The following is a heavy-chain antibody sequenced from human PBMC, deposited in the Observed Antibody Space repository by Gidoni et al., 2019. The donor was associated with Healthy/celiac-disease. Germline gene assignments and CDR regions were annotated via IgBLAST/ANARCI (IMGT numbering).Heavy chain of an antibody. CDR3: TRVGVFGVVIPPDY. D-gene: IGHD3-3*01. CDR1: GFTFGDYA. Sequence: EVQLVESGGGLVQPGRSLRLSCPASGFTFGDYAMSWVRQAPGKGLEWVGFIRSKAYGGTTEYAASVKGRFTISRDDSKSIAYLQMNSLKTEDTAVYYCTRVGVFGVVIPPDYWGQGTLVTVSS. J-gene: IGHJ4*02. V-gene: IGHV3-49*04. CDR2: IRSKAYGGTT.